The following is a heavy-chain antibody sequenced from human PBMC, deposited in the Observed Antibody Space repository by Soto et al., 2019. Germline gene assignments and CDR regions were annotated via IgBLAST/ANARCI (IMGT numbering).Heavy chain of an antibody. CDR2: IIPILGIA. V-gene: IGHV1-69*02. CDR1: GGTFSSYT. CDR3: ARGSSIAARRFDY. D-gene: IGHD6-6*01. Sequence: QVQLVQSGAEVKKPGSSVKVSCKASGGTFSSYTISWVRQAPGQGLEWMGRIIPILGIANYAQKFQGRVTITADKSTSTAYMELSSLRSEDTAVYYCARGSSIAARRFDYWGQGTLVTVFS. J-gene: IGHJ4*02.